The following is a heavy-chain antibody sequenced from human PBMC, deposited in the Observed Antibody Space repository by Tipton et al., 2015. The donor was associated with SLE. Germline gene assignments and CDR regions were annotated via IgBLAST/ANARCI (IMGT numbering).Heavy chain of an antibody. CDR2: MYYRGST. CDR3: ARQRGYNYGLYNWFDP. J-gene: IGHJ5*02. CDR1: GGSISSHS. V-gene: IGHV4-59*04. Sequence: TLSLTCAVNGGSISSHSWIWIRQPPGKCLEWIGSMYYRGSTYYHPSLESRDTMSLDTSKNQFSLKLKSVTAADTAVYYCARQRGYNYGLYNWFDPWGQGTLVTVSS. D-gene: IGHD3/OR15-3a*01.